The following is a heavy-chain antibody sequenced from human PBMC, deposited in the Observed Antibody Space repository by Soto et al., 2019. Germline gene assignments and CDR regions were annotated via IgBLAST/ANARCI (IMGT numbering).Heavy chain of an antibody. Sequence: GGSLRLSCAASGFTFSSYIMNWVRQAPGKGLEWVSCISGSNHYTYDTDSLKGRFTISRDNAENSLYLQMNSLRAEDTAMYYCARASWDNAAFDIWGQGTMVTVSS. J-gene: IGHJ3*02. CDR1: GFTFSSYI. CDR2: ISGSNHYT. CDR3: ARASWDNAAFDI. V-gene: IGHV3-21*01. D-gene: IGHD1-26*01.